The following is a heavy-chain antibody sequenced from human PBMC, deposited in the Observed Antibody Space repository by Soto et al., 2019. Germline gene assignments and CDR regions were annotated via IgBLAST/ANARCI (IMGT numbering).Heavy chain of an antibody. J-gene: IGHJ4*02. CDR3: AKTDKFHSQSSGWANRFDS. V-gene: IGHV3-23*01. Sequence: VQLLESGGDLAQPGGSLRLICAASGFTFSNYAMTWVRQSPGKGLEWVSTITSAGSTFYGDTVKGWFTISRDNSKSTLYLQMNSLGAEDTAVYYCAKTDKFHSQSSGWANRFDSWGQGTLVTVSS. D-gene: IGHD6-19*01. CDR1: GFTFSNYA. CDR2: ITSAGST.